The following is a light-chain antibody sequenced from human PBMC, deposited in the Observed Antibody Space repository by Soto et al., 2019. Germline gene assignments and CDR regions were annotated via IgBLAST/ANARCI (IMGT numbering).Light chain of an antibody. J-gene: IGLJ1*01. V-gene: IGLV2-14*01. CDR3: SSYTSSSTPPHV. CDR2: EVS. Sequence: QSALTQPASVSGSPGQSITISCTGTSSDVGGYNYVSWYQQHPGKAPKLMIYEVSNRPSGVSNRFSGSKSGNTASLTISGLQAEDEADYYCSSYTSSSTPPHVFGTGTKLTVL. CDR1: SSDVGGYNY.